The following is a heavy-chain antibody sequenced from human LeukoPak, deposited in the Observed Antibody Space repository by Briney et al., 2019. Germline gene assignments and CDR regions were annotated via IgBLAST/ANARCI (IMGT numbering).Heavy chain of an antibody. D-gene: IGHD1-26*01. V-gene: IGHV3-73*01. CDR1: GFPFSGSA. Sequence: GGSLRLSCATSGFPFSGSAIHWVRQASGKGLEWVGRIRTKPDAYATAFAASVRGGFTISRDDSQNTAYLQMNGLKTEDTAVYYCASSGSYYLDYWGQGALVTVSS. J-gene: IGHJ4*02. CDR3: ASSGSYYLDY. CDR2: IRTKPDAYAT.